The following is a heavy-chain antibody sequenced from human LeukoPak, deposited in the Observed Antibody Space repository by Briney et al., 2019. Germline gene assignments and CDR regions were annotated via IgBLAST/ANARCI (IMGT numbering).Heavy chain of an antibody. J-gene: IGHJ4*02. CDR2: ISYDGNNK. V-gene: IGHV3-30*03. D-gene: IGHD4-17*01. CDR3: ARDSRPGTVATYYPY. Sequence: GGSLRLSCAASGFTFSSCGMHWVRQAPGKGLEWVALISYDGNNKDYADSVKGRFTISRDNSKNTLYLQMNSLKTEDTAVYYCARDSRPGTVATYYPYWGQGTLVTVSS. CDR1: GFTFSSCG.